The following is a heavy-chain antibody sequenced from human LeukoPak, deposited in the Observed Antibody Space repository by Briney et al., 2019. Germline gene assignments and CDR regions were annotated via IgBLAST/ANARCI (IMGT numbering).Heavy chain of an antibody. CDR1: GGSISSYY. D-gene: IGHD6-13*01. J-gene: IGHJ4*02. Sequence: SETLSLTCTVSGGSISSYYWSWIRQPPGKGLEWIGYIYYSGSTDYNPSLKSRVTISVDTSKNQFSLRLRSVTAADTAVYYCARVKYSSSLLGFDYWGQGTLVTVSS. CDR2: IYYSGST. CDR3: ARVKYSSSLLGFDY. V-gene: IGHV4-59*01.